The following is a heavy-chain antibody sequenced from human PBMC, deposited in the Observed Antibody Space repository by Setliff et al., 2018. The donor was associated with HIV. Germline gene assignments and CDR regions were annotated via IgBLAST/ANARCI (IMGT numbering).Heavy chain of an antibody. D-gene: IGHD1-26*01. Sequence: VASVKVSCKASGDAFSRYAISWVRQAPGQGLEWMGGIVPILGPANYAQKFQGRVTITTDESTYTAYMELSSLTSEDTAVYYCARVTTSGRGSYLYWGQGTLVTVS. CDR2: IVPILGPA. CDR1: GDAFSRYA. J-gene: IGHJ4*02. CDR3: ARVTTSGRGSYLY. V-gene: IGHV1-69*05.